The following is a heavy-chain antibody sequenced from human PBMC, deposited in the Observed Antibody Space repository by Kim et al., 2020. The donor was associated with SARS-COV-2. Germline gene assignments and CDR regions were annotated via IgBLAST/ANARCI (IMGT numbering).Heavy chain of an antibody. D-gene: IGHD3-10*01. V-gene: IGHV3-30*03. Sequence: GGSLRLSCVAYGFNFRTYGLHWVRQAPGKGLEWVALVSYDASNEYYTDSVKGRFTISRDNSENTVYLQMNSLRPEDTAVYYCVMGYASGSEYYFDYWGRGTPVPVSS. CDR1: GFNFRTYG. J-gene: IGHJ4*01. CDR2: VSYDASNE. CDR3: VMGYASGSEYYFDY.